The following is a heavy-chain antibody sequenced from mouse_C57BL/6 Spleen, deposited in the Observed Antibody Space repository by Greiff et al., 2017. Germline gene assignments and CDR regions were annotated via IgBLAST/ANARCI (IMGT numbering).Heavy chain of an antibody. CDR3: ARDLYYGSSYDAMDY. Sequence: QVQLQQSGAELVKPGASVKISCKASGYAFSSYWMNWVKQRPGQGLEWIGQIYPGDGDTNYNGKFKGKATLTADKSSSTAYMQLSSLTSEDSAVYFCARDLYYGSSYDAMDYWGQGTSGTVSA. CDR2: IYPGDGDT. CDR1: GYAFSSYW. J-gene: IGHJ4*01. D-gene: IGHD1-1*01. V-gene: IGHV1-80*01.